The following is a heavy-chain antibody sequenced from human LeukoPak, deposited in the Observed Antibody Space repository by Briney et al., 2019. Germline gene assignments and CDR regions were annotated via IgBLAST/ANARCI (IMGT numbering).Heavy chain of an antibody. D-gene: IGHD3-22*01. CDR1: GGSISSSSYY. CDR2: IYYSGST. J-gene: IGHJ4*02. V-gene: IGHV4-39*01. CDR3: ARSVNDSSGELFDY. Sequence: PSETLSLTCTVSGGSISSSSYYWGWIRQPPGKGLEWIGSIYYSGSTYYNPSLKSRVTISVDTSKNQFSLKLSSVTAADTAVYYCARSVNDSSGELFDYWGQGTLVTVSS.